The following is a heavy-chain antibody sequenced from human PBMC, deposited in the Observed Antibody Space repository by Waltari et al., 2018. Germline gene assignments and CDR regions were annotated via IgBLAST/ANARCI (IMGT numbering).Heavy chain of an antibody. Sequence: QVQLVQSGAEVKKPGASVKVSCKASGYTFIPYYLHWMRSAPGQGPEWMGRINPNSGDTNYAQKFQGRVSMTRDTSITTAYMELSRLRSDDTAIYYCAREVGSSDNYFDYWGQGTLVTVSS. CDR1: GYTFIPYY. D-gene: IGHD6-6*01. V-gene: IGHV1-2*06. CDR3: AREVGSSDNYFDY. J-gene: IGHJ4*02. CDR2: INPNSGDT.